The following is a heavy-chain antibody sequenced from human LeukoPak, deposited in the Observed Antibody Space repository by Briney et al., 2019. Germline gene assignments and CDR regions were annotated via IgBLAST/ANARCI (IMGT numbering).Heavy chain of an antibody. CDR1: GGSISSGSYY. CDR3: ARATYYDLFFDY. J-gene: IGHJ4*02. CDR2: IYTSGST. V-gene: IGHV4-61*02. Sequence: SSQTLSLTCTVSGGSISSGSYYWSWIRQPAGKGLGWIGRIYTSGSTNYNPSLKSRVTISVDTSKNQFSLKLSSVTAADTAVYYRARATYYDLFFDYWGQGTLVTVSS. D-gene: IGHD3-3*01.